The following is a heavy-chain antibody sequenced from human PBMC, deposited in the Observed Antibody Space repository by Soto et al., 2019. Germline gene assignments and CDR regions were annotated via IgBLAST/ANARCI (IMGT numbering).Heavy chain of an antibody. J-gene: IGHJ4*02. V-gene: IGHV3-23*01. CDR2: ISGSGDST. CDR1: GFTFSSYA. CDR3: AKDRISYFDY. Sequence: PGGSLRLSCAASGFTFSSYAMSWVRQAPGKGLEWVSVISGSGDSTYYADSVKGRFNISRDNSKNTLYLQMNSLRAEDTAVYYCAKDRISYFDYWGQGTLVTVSS.